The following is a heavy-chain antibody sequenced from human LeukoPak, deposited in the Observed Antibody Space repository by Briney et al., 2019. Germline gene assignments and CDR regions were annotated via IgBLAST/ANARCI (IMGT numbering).Heavy chain of an antibody. V-gene: IGHV4-4*07. J-gene: IGHJ4*02. CDR1: GGSISSYY. Sequence: SETLSLTCTVSGGSISSYYWSWIRQPAGKGLEWIGRSYTSGSTNYSPSLKSRVTISVDKSKNQFSLKLSSVTAADTAVYYCARDLKDYFDYWGQGTLVTVSS. CDR2: SYTSGST. CDR3: ARDLKDYFDY.